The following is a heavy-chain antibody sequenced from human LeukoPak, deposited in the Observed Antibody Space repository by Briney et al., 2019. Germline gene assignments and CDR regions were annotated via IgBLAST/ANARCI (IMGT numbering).Heavy chain of an antibody. V-gene: IGHV4-39*01. D-gene: IGHD6-19*01. J-gene: IGHJ4*02. CDR3: ASGGRAVAGTEGKDPRFDY. Sequence: SETLSLTCTVSGGSISSSSYYWGWIRQPPGKGLEWIGSIYYSGSTYYNPSLKSRVTISVDTSKNQFSLKLSSVTAADTAVYYCASGGRAVAGTEGKDPRFDYWGQGTLVTVSS. CDR2: IYYSGST. CDR1: GGSISSSSYY.